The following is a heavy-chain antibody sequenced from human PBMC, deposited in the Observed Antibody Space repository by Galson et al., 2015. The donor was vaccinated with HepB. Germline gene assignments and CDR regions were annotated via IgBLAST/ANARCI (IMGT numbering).Heavy chain of an antibody. J-gene: IGHJ4*02. CDR2: IKSKTDGGTT. V-gene: IGHV3-15*01. CDR1: GFTFTNAW. D-gene: IGHD4-17*01. Sequence: SLRLSCAASGFTFTNAWMSWVRQAPGKGLEWVGRIKSKTDGGTTDYTAPVKGRFTISRDDSKNTLYLQMNGLNTEDTAVYYCTTITTRITVTTDSWGQGTLVTVSA. CDR3: TTITTRITVTTDS.